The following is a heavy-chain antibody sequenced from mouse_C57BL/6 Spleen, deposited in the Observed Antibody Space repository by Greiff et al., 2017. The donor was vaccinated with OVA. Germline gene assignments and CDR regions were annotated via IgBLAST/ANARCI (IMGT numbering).Heavy chain of an antibody. CDR2: IYPGSGGT. V-gene: IGHV1-72*01. CDR1: GYTFTSYW. CDR3: ARRTTRNAIDY. J-gene: IGHJ2*01. Sequence: QVHVKQPGAELVKPGASVKLSCKASGYTFTSYWMHWVKQRPGRGLEWIGRIYPGSGGTKYNEKFKSKATLTVDKPSSTAYMQLSSLTSEDSAVYNCARRTTRNAIDYWGQGTTLTVSS. D-gene: IGHD1-1*01.